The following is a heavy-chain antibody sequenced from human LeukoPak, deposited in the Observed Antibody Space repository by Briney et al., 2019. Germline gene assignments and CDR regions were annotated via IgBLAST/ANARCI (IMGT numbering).Heavy chain of an antibody. V-gene: IGHV3-74*01. J-gene: IGHJ4*02. CDR2: INNDGSGT. Sequence: GGSLRLSCAAPGFTFNRLWMHWVRQAPGKGLVWVSYINNDGSGTIYADSVKGRFTISRDNAKNTMNLQMNSLRAEDTAVYYCSRGGFGSGPDYWGQGTLVTVSS. CDR1: GFTFNRLW. CDR3: SRGGFGSGPDY. D-gene: IGHD3-10*01.